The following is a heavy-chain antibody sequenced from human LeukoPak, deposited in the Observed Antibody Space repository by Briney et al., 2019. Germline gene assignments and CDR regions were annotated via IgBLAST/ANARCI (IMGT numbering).Heavy chain of an antibody. CDR3: RRGTVTTANFDC. Sequence: SETLSLTCSVPGVSISTSYWSWIRQPPGKGLEWIGYIHYSGDTNYNPPLKSRVTMSADTSKNQFSLTLSSVTAADAAVYYCRRGTVTTANFDCWGQGTLVTVSS. CDR1: GVSISTSY. J-gene: IGHJ4*02. CDR2: IHYSGDT. D-gene: IGHD4-17*01. V-gene: IGHV4-59*01.